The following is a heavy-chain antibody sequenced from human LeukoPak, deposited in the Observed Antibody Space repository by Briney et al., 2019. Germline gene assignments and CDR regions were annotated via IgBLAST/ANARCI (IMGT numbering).Heavy chain of an antibody. CDR2: NSGSST. D-gene: IGHD3-10*01. Sequence: GGSLRLSCAASGFTFSNAWMSWVRQAPGKGLEWVSSNSGSSTYYADSVKGRFTISRDNSKNTLYLQINSLRAEDTAVYYCAKGGAVSSKSIIMVRGTRRYYYNMDVWGKGTTVTISS. J-gene: IGHJ6*03. CDR3: AKGGAVSSKSIIMVRGTRRYYYNMDV. CDR1: GFTFSNAW. V-gene: IGHV3-53*01.